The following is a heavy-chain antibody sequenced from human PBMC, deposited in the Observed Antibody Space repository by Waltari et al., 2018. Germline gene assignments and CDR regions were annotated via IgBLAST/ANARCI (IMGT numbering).Heavy chain of an antibody. CDR3: ARDPIPGGLFDY. Sequence: QVQLQESGPGLVKPSETLSLTCTVSGGSVSSGSYYWSWIRQPPGKGLEWIGYIYYSGSTNYNPSLKSRVTIAVDTSKNQFSLKLSSVTAADTAVYYCARDPIPGGLFDYWGQGTLVTVSS. V-gene: IGHV4-61*01. CDR2: IYYSGST. CDR1: GGSVSSGSYY. J-gene: IGHJ4*02. D-gene: IGHD3-10*01.